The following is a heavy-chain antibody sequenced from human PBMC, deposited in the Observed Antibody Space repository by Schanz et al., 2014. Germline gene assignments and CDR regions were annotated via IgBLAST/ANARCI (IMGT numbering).Heavy chain of an antibody. CDR2: ISSRSSHI. CDR3: VRERTNYGGNSYFFDH. V-gene: IGHV3-11*06. J-gene: IGHJ4*02. CDR1: GFVFGDYY. D-gene: IGHD2-21*02. Sequence: QVQVVQSGGGLVKPGGSLRLSCAASGFVFGDYYMTWIRQAPGKGLEWVSSISSRSSHIYYADSVKGRFTVSRDNAKNSVYLQMNGLRVEDTAVYYCVRERTNYGGNSYFFDHWGQGTLVTVSS.